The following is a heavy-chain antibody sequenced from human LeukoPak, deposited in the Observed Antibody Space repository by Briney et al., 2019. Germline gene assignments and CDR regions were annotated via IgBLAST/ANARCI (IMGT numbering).Heavy chain of an antibody. CDR2: VGGSGVKT. CDR1: GFTFSNYA. CDR3: AKIQGYFDY. J-gene: IGHJ4*02. Sequence: GGSLRLSCAASGFTFSNYAIHWVRQAPGKGLEWVSIVGGSGVKTYYADSVKGRFTISRDNSKNTLYLQMNSLRAEDTAVYYCAKIQGYFDYWGQGNLVTVSS. V-gene: IGHV3-23*01.